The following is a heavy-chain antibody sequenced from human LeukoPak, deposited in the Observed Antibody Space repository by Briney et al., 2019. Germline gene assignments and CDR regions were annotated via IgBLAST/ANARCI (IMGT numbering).Heavy chain of an antibody. D-gene: IGHD3-22*01. V-gene: IGHV3-21*01. CDR2: ISSSSSYI. CDR3: ARDNKHPYYDSSGYYY. J-gene: IGHJ4*02. Sequence: GGSLRLSCAASGFTFSSYSMNWVRQAPGKGLEWVSSISSSSSYIYYADSVKGRFTISRDNAKNSLYLQMNSLRAEDTAVYYCARDNKHPYYDSSGYYYWGQGTLVTVSS. CDR1: GFTFSSYS.